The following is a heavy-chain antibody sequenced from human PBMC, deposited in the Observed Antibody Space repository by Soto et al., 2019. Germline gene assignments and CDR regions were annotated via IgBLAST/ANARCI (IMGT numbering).Heavy chain of an antibody. CDR2: INHSGST. CDR1: GGSFSGYY. CDR3: ARATGRYYYGMDV. V-gene: IGHV4-34*01. Sequence: QVQLQQWGAGLLKPSETLSLTCAVYGGSFSGYYWSWIRQPPGKGLEWIGEINHSGSTNYNPSLKSRATISADTSNNQFSLKLSSVTAADTAVYYCARATGRYYYGMDVWGPGTTVTVSS. J-gene: IGHJ6*02.